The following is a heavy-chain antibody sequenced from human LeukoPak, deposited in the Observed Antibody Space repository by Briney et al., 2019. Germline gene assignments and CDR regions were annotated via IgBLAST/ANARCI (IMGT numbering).Heavy chain of an antibody. Sequence: PSETLSLTCAVSGGSFSGYYWNWIRQSPGKGLEWIGEINHSGSTHYNPSLKSRVTISVDTSQKQFSLRLTSVTAADTAVYYCARDSYGSPDFDYWGQGTLVTVSS. D-gene: IGHD5-18*01. J-gene: IGHJ4*02. V-gene: IGHV4-34*01. CDR3: ARDSYGSPDFDY. CDR1: GGSFSGYY. CDR2: INHSGST.